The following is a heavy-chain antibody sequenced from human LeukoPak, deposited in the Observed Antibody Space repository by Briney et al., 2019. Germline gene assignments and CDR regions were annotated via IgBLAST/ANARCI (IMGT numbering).Heavy chain of an antibody. D-gene: IGHD3-10*01. J-gene: IGHJ4*02. V-gene: IGHV4-61*03. Sequence: SETLSLTCTVSGGSVSSGSYYWSWLRQPPGKALEWIGYIYYTGKTYYNPSLEGRVTILVDTSRNHFSVKLSSVTAADTAVYYCARSQNYYGSGDYWSQGTLVTVSS. CDR2: IYYTGKT. CDR1: GGSVSSGSYY. CDR3: ARSQNYYGSGDY.